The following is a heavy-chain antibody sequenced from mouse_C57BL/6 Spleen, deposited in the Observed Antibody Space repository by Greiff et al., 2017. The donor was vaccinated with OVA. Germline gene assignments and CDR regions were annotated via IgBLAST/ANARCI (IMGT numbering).Heavy chain of an antibody. J-gene: IGHJ2*01. Sequence: EVQLQQSGPELVKPGASVKMSCKASGYTFTDYNMHWVKQSHGKSLEWIGYINPNNGGTSYNQKFKGKATLTVNKSSSTAYMELRSLTSEDSAVYYCARPKTGVMYYFDYWGQGTTPTVSS. CDR2: INPNNGGT. CDR3: ARPKTGVMYYFDY. V-gene: IGHV1-22*01. CDR1: GYTFTDYN. D-gene: IGHD4-1*01.